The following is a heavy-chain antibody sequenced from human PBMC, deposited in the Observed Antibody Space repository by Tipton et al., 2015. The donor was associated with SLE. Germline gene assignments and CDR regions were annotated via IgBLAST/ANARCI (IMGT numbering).Heavy chain of an antibody. Sequence: QLVQSGSELKEPGASVRVSCKTSGYSFTSYSINWVRQAPGQGLQWMGWINTNTGSPTYAQGFTGRFVFSLDTSVSTANLQITSLKAEDTAVYYCVRDLYDTSGYYLHYWGQGTLVTVSS. J-gene: IGHJ4*02. V-gene: IGHV7-4-1*02. CDR3: VRDLYDTSGYYLHY. D-gene: IGHD3-22*01. CDR1: GYSFTSYS. CDR2: INTNTGSP.